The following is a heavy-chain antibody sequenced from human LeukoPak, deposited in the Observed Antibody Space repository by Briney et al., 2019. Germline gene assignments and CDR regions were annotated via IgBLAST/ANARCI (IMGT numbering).Heavy chain of an antibody. Sequence: SETLSLTCAVYGGSFSGYYWSWIRQPPGKGLEWIGEINHSGSTNYNPSLKSRVTISVDTSKSQFSLKLSSVTAADTAVYYCARGVKRLWFGDRGWFDPWGQGTLVTVSS. CDR1: GGSFSGYY. D-gene: IGHD3-10*01. CDR3: ARGVKRLWFGDRGWFDP. J-gene: IGHJ5*02. CDR2: INHSGST. V-gene: IGHV4-34*01.